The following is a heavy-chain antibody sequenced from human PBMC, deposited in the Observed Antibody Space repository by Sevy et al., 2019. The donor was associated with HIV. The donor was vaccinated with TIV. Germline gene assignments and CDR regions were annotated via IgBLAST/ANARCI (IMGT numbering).Heavy chain of an antibody. Sequence: KQSQTLSLTCAISGDSVSSNSAAWNWIRQSPSRGLEWLGRTYYRSKWYNDYAVSVKSRITINPDTSKNQFSLQLNSVTPEDTAVYYCARVRSSSPRRHNWFDPWGQGTLVTVSS. J-gene: IGHJ5*02. CDR2: TYYRSKWYN. CDR1: GDSVSSNSAA. D-gene: IGHD6-6*01. CDR3: ARVRSSSPRRHNWFDP. V-gene: IGHV6-1*01.